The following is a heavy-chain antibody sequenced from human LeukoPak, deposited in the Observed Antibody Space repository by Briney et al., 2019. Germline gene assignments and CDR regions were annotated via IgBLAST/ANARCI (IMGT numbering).Heavy chain of an antibody. J-gene: IGHJ3*02. D-gene: IGHD4-17*01. CDR2: IKQDGSQK. CDR3: ARDPTVTNFHDAFDI. V-gene: IGHV3-7*05. CDR1: GFTFGSYW. Sequence: GGSLALSCTASGFTFGSYWMSWVRQAPGKGLEWVATIKQDGSQKEYVESVQGRFTISRDNAKNSLYLHMNRLRAEDTAVYYCARDPTVTNFHDAFDIWGQGTLVTVSS.